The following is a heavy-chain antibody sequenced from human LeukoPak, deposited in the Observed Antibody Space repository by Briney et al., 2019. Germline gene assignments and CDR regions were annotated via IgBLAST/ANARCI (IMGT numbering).Heavy chain of an antibody. CDR2: IYHSGRT. V-gene: IGHV4-38-2*01. CDR3: ASRGDSGSYWYFDL. D-gene: IGHD4-17*01. CDR1: GYSISSGYY. Sequence: PSETLSLTCAVSGYSISSGYYWDWIPQPPGKGLGWIGTIYHSGRTYYNPSLKSRVTISVDTSENQFSLKLTSVTAADTAFYYCASRGDSGSYWYFDLWGRGTLVTVAS. J-gene: IGHJ2*01.